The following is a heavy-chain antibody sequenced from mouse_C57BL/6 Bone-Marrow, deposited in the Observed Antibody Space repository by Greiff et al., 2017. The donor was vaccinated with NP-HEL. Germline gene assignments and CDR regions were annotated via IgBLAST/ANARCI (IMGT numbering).Heavy chain of an antibody. CDR2: IDPNSGGT. J-gene: IGHJ2*01. CDR3: ARWGYGNYGGY. Sequence: QVQLQQPGAELVKPGASVKLSCKASGYTFTSYWMHWVKQRPGRGLEWIGRIDPNSGGTKYNEKFKSKATLTVDKPSSTTYMQRSSLTSEDSAVYDCARWGYGNYGGYWGQGTTLTVSS. CDR1: GYTFTSYW. V-gene: IGHV1-72*01. D-gene: IGHD2-1*01.